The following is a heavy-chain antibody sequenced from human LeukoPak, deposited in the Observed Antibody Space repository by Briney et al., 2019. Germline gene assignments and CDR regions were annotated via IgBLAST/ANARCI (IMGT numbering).Heavy chain of an antibody. CDR2: INHSGST. J-gene: IGHJ3*02. V-gene: IGHV4-34*01. CDR3: AMPTGAFDAFDI. CDR1: GGSFSGYY. D-gene: IGHD7-27*01. Sequence: PSETLSLTCAVYGGSFSGYYWSWIRQPPGKGLEWIGEINHSGSTNYNPSLKSRVTISVDTSKNQFSLKLSSVTAADTAVYYCAMPTGAFDAFDIWGQGTMVTVSS.